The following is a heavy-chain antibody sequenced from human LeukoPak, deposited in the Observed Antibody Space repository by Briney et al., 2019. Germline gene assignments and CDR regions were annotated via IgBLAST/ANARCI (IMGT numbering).Heavy chain of an antibody. D-gene: IGHD3-16*01. CDR2: IKSKTDGGTT. Sequence: PGRSLRLSCAASGFTFSSYGMHWVRQAPGKGLEWVGRIKSKTDGGTTVYAAPVKGRFTISRDDSKNTLYLQMNSLKTEDTAVCYCTTAGGDYWGQGTLVTASS. V-gene: IGHV3-15*01. CDR1: GFTFSSYG. J-gene: IGHJ4*02. CDR3: TTAGGDY.